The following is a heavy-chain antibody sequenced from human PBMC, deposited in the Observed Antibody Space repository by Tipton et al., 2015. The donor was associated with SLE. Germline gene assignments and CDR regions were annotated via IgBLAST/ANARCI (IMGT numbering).Heavy chain of an antibody. V-gene: IGHV3-64*01. Sequence: SLRLSCAASGFTFSSHAMHWVRQAPGKGLEYVSAISSNGGSTYYANSVKGRFTISRDNSKNTLYLQMGSLRAEDMAVYYCARDRGGYSSGWYEYYYYYYMDVWGKGTTVTVSS. CDR3: ARDRGGYSSGWYEYYYYYYMDV. CDR1: GFTFSSHA. D-gene: IGHD6-19*01. J-gene: IGHJ6*03. CDR2: ISSNGGST.